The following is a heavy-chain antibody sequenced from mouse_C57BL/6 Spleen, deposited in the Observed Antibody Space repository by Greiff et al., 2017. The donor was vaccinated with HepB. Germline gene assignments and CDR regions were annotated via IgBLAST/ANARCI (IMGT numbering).Heavy chain of an antibody. J-gene: IGHJ4*01. D-gene: IGHD2-4*01. Sequence: VQLQQPGAELVKPGASVKLSCKASGYTFTSYWMHWVKQRPGQGLEWIGMIHPNSGSTNYNEKFKSKATLTVDKSSGTAYMQLSSLTSEDSAVYYCAREGLKAMDYWGQGTSVTVSS. V-gene: IGHV1-64*01. CDR3: AREGLKAMDY. CDR2: IHPNSGST. CDR1: GYTFTSYW.